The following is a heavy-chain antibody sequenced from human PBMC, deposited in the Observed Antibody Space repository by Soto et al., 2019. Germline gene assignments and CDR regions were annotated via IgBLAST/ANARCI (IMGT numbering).Heavy chain of an antibody. V-gene: IGHV5-51*01. Sequence: GESLKISCKGSGYSFTSYWIGWVRQMPGKGLEWMGIIYPGDSDTRYSPSFQGQVTISADKSISTAYLQWSSLKASDTAMYYCAVFWSGYYRNPTDDYWGQGTLVTVSS. CDR3: AVFWSGYYRNPTDDY. CDR1: GYSFTSYW. J-gene: IGHJ4*02. D-gene: IGHD3-3*01. CDR2: IYPGDSDT.